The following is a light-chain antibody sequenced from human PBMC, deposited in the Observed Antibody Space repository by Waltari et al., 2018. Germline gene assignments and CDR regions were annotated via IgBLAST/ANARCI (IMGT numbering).Light chain of an antibody. CDR3: SSYTSSSTPYVV. CDR1: SSDVGGYNY. V-gene: IGLV2-14*01. Sequence: QSALTQPASVSGSPGQSITISCTGTSSDVGGYNYVSWYQQHPGKAPKLMIYDVSNRPSGVSNRFSRSKSGNTASLTISGLQAEDEADYYCSSYTSSSTPYVVFGGGTKLTVL. CDR2: DVS. J-gene: IGLJ2*01.